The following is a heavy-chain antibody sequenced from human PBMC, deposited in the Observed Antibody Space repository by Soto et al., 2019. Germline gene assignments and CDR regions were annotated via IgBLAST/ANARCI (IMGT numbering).Heavy chain of an antibody. CDR1: GGTFSSYA. CDR2: IIPIFGTA. Sequence: QVQLVQSGAEVKKPGSSVKVSCKASGGTFSSYAISWVRQAPGQGLEWMGGIIPIFGTANYAQKFQGRVTITADKSTSTAYRELSSLRSEDTAVYYCARSLRWGVVTGWFDPWGQGTLVTVSS. J-gene: IGHJ5*02. CDR3: ARSLRWGVVTGWFDP. D-gene: IGHD2-21*02. V-gene: IGHV1-69*06.